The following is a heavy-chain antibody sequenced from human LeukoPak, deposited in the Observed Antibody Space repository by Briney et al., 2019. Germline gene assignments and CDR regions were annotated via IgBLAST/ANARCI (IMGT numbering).Heavy chain of an antibody. Sequence: GASVKVSCKASGYTFTDYYMHWVRQAPGQGLEWMGWIYLNSGATNYAQNFQGRVTMTRDTSISTAYMVLSGLRSDDTAVYYCARDEDTSSDNAFDIWGQGTMVTVSS. D-gene: IGHD2-21*01. CDR2: IYLNSGAT. CDR3: ARDEDTSSDNAFDI. J-gene: IGHJ3*02. V-gene: IGHV1-2*02. CDR1: GYTFTDYY.